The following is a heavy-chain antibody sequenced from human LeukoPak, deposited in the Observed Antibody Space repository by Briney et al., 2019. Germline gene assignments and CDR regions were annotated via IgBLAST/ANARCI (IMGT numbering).Heavy chain of an antibody. D-gene: IGHD2/OR15-2a*01. CDR3: ARLRTLLYWSEDPGYYYMDV. CDR2: INHSGST. CDR1: GGSFSGYY. V-gene: IGHV4-34*01. J-gene: IGHJ6*03. Sequence: KPSETLSLTCAVYGGSFSGYYWSWIRQPPGKGLEWIGEINHSGSTNYNPSLKSRVTISVDTSKNQFSLKLSSVTAADTAVYYCARLRTLLYWSEDPGYYYMDVWGKGTTVTISS.